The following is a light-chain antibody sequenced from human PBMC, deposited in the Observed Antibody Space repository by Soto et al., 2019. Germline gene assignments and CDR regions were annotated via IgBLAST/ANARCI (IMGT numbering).Light chain of an antibody. CDR2: SAS. CDR1: QTVSTY. V-gene: IGKV3-11*01. Sequence: EIVLTQSPAIFSLSPGQRATVSCRTNQTVSTYFPWSQHKPGQAPRLLIYSASKRATGIPARFSGSGSGTDFTLTISSLEPEDFAFYYCQQCDSWTLTFGGGTKVEL. J-gene: IGKJ4*02. CDR3: QQCDSWTLT.